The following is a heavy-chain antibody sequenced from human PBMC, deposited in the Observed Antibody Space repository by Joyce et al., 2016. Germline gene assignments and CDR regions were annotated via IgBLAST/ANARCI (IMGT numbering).Heavy chain of an antibody. CDR2: VKSKSQGGTT. V-gene: IGHV3-15*01. J-gene: IGHJ3*01. Sequence: EVQLVESGGGLEKPGGSLRLSCAASGFSFRNAWVTWVRQAPGKGLAWVGRVKSKSQGGTTDYAAPVKGRFTISRDDSRDTAYLQMNSLKSEDTGVYFCVTGLCIGTACHWDDAFDVWGQGTMVTVSS. D-gene: IGHD2-2*01. CDR1: GFSFRNAW. CDR3: VTGLCIGTACHWDDAFDV.